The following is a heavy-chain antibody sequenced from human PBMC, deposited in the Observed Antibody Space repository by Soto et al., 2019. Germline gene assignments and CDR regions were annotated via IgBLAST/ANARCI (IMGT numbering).Heavy chain of an antibody. CDR2: ISTYNGNT. D-gene: IGHD1-26*01. CDR1: GYNFTRFG. J-gene: IGHJ6*02. V-gene: IGHV1-18*01. CDR3: ARLYIVGTTMSYGMDV. Sequence: QAHLVQSGAEVKKPGASVQVSCKSSGYNFTRFGISWVRQAPGQGLEWMGWISTYNGNTNYVQRLQGRVTMTTDTSTNTAYMELRSLRSDDTAVYYCARLYIVGTTMSYGMDVWGQGTTVTVSS.